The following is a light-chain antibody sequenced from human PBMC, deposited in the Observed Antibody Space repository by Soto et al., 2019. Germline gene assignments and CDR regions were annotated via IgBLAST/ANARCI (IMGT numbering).Light chain of an antibody. V-gene: IGLV2-23*01. J-gene: IGLJ1*01. CDR2: EGS. CDR3: CSYAGSSIFYV. CDR1: SSDVGSYNL. Sequence: QSLLTQPASVSGSPGQSITISCTGTSSDVGSYNLVSWYQQHPGKAPKVMIYEGSKRPSGVSNRFSGSKSGNTASLTTSGLQAEDEADYYCCSYAGSSIFYVFGTGTKLTVL.